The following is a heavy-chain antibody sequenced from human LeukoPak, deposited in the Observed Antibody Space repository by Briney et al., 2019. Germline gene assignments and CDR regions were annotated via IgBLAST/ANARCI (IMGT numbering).Heavy chain of an antibody. D-gene: IGHD3-10*01. V-gene: IGHV3-53*01. Sequence: PGGSLRLSCAASGFTLSSDYMSWVRQAPGKGLEWISVIYIGGTTYYADSVKGRFTISRDNAKSSQYLQMNSLRAEDTAVYYCARGRDRGVIAHDAFDIWGQGTMVTVSS. CDR3: ARGRDRGVIAHDAFDI. J-gene: IGHJ3*02. CDR2: IYIGGTT. CDR1: GFTLSSDY.